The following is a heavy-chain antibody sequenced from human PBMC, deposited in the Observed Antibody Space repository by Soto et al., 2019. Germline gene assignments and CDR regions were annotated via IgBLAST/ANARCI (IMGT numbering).Heavy chain of an antibody. Sequence: EVQLLESGGGLVQPGGSLRLSCAASGFTFSSYAMSWVRQAPGKGLEWVSAISGSGGSTYYAHSVKGRFTISRDNSKNPLYLQMNSLRAEDTAVYYCAKNVLLIFRSDGSFYGNWGHGTLVTVSS. CDR3: AKNVLLIFRSDGSFYGN. D-gene: IGHD2-15*01. J-gene: IGHJ4*01. V-gene: IGHV3-23*01. CDR1: GFTFSSYA. CDR2: ISGSGGST.